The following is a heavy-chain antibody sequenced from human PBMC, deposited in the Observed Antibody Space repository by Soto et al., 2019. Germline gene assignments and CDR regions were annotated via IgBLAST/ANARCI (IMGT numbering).Heavy chain of an antibody. V-gene: IGHV4-39*01. CDR3: ARGSAKGDSSGWYGYYGMDV. J-gene: IGHJ6*02. D-gene: IGHD6-19*01. CDR1: GGSISSSSYY. CDR2: IYYSGST. Sequence: SETLSLTCTVSGGSISSSSYYWGWIRQPPGKGLEWIGSIYYSGSTYYNPSLKSRVTISVDTSKNQFSLKLSSVTAADTAVYYCARGSAKGDSSGWYGYYGMDVWGQGTTVT.